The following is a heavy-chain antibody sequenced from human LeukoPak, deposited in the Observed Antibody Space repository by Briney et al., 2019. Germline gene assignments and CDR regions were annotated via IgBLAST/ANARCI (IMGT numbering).Heavy chain of an antibody. Sequence: ASVKVSCKASGYTFTSYGISWVRQAPGEGLEWVGWISAYNGNTNYAQKLQGRVTMTTDTSTSTAYMALWSLRSDDTSVYYCAXXXDYYDSSGYDNFDYWGQGTLVTVSS. D-gene: IGHD3-22*01. CDR3: AXXXDYYDSSGYDNFDY. J-gene: IGHJ4*02. V-gene: IGHV1-18*01. CDR1: GYTFTSYG. CDR2: ISAYNGNT.